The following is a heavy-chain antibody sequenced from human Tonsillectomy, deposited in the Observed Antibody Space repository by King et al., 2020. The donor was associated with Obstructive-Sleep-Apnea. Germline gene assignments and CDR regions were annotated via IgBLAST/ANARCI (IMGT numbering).Heavy chain of an antibody. D-gene: IGHD3-10*01. V-gene: IGHV3-13*04. CDR3: ARGNYFGSGSLDY. CDR1: GFTFSTYD. J-gene: IGHJ4*02. Sequence: VQLVESGGGLVQPGGSLRLSCAASGFTFSTYDMHWVRQGTGKGLEWVSSIGTAGDTYYPGSVKGRFTISRESAQNSFYLQMNSLRAGDTAVYYCARGNYFGSGSLDYWGQGTLVTVSS. CDR2: IGTAGDT.